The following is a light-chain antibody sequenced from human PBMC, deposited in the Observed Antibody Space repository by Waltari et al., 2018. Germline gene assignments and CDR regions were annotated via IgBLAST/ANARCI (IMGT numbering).Light chain of an antibody. J-gene: IGLJ2*01. V-gene: IGLV2-14*03. CDR1: SSDVGGYDS. Sequence: QSALTQPASVSGSPGQSITISCSGSSSDVGGYDSLSWYQDRPCQAPKVIIYDVSNRPSGVSDRFSGSKSGNTASLTISGLQADDEADYYCYSHSFNSIVLFGGGTKVTVL. CDR3: YSHSFNSIVL. CDR2: DVS.